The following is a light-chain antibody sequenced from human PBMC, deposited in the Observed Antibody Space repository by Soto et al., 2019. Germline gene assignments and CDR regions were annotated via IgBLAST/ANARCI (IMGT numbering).Light chain of an antibody. Sequence: ENVLTQSPGTLSLSPGESATLSCRASQGVSSGYLAWYQQKPGQAPRLLIYGASARASGIPDRFSGSWSGTDVTLTISRLEVEDSALYHWQHYSSSPWTFGQGPKV. CDR1: QGVSSGY. CDR3: QHYSSSPWT. V-gene: IGKV3-20*01. J-gene: IGKJ1*01. CDR2: GAS.